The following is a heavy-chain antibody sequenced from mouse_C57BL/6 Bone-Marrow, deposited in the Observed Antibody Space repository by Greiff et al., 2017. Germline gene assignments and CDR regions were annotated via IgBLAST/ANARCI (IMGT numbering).Heavy chain of an antibody. CDR3: ARSRFRGGVADWYFDV. V-gene: IGHV3-8*01. J-gene: IGHJ1*03. CDR2: ISYSGST. Sequence: VQLKESGPGLAKPSQTLSLTCSVTGYSITSDYWNWIRKFPGNKLEYMGYISYSGSTYYNPSLKSRISITRDTSKNQYYLQLNSVTTEDTATYYCARSRFRGGVADWYFDVWGTGTTVTVSS. CDR1: GYSITSDY. D-gene: IGHD1-1*01.